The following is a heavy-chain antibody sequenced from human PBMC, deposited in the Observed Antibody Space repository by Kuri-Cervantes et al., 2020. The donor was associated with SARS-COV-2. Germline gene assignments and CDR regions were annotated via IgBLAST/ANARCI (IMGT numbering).Heavy chain of an antibody. J-gene: IGHJ5*02. Sequence: SETLSLTCAVSGVSVTGGTYYWAWIRQPAGKGLEWIGHLDTSGSPTYNPSLKSRVTISLDTSKNQFSLKLSSVTAADTAVYYCARDGRVAGTWGMWYWFDPWGQGTLVTVSS. V-gene: IGHV4-61*09. CDR1: GVSVTGGTYY. D-gene: IGHD6-19*01. CDR2: LDTSGSP. CDR3: ARDGRVAGTWGMWYWFDP.